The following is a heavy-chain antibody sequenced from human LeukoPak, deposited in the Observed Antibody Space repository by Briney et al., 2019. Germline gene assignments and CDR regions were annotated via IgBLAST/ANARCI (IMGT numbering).Heavy chain of an antibody. CDR1: GYSISSGYY. CDR3: ARGGSEVGATFFDY. D-gene: IGHD1-26*01. Sequence: KTSETLSLTCTVSGYSISSGYYWGWIRQPPGKGLEWIGSIYHSGSTYYNPSLKSRVTISVDTSKNQFSLKLSSVTAADTAVYYCARGGSEVGATFFDYWGQGTLVTVSS. J-gene: IGHJ4*02. CDR2: IYHSGST. V-gene: IGHV4-38-2*02.